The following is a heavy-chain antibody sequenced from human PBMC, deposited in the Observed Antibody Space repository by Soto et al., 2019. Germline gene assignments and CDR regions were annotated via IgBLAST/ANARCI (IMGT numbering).Heavy chain of an antibody. V-gene: IGHV4-31*03. J-gene: IGHJ6*02. CDR3: ARGPYCSSTSCHPRTHYYYGMDV. D-gene: IGHD2-2*01. Sequence: PSETLSLTCTVSGGSISSGGYYWSWIRQHPGKGLEWIGYIYYSGSTYYNPSLKSRVTISVDTSKNQFSLKLSSVTAADTAVYYCARGPYCSSTSCHPRTHYYYGMDVWGQGTTVTVSS. CDR2: IYYSGST. CDR1: GGSISSGGYY.